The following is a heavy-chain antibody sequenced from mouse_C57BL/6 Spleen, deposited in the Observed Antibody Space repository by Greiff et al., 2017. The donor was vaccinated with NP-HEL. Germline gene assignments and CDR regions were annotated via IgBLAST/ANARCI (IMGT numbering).Heavy chain of an antibody. V-gene: IGHV5-6*01. CDR2: ISSGGSYT. Sequence: EVQLQESGGDLVKPGGSLKLSCAASGFTFSSYGMSWVRQTPDKRLEWVATISSGGSYTYYPDSVKGRFTISRDNAKNTLYLQMSSLKSEDTAMYYCARHWDGYYFDYWGQGTTLTVSS. CDR1: GFTFSSYG. CDR3: ARHWDGYYFDY. J-gene: IGHJ2*01. D-gene: IGHD4-1*01.